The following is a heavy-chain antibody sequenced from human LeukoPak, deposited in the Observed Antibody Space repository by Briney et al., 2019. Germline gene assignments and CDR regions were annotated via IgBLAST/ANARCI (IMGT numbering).Heavy chain of an antibody. D-gene: IGHD6-19*01. CDR3: AKVAVGIAVAGTLDY. J-gene: IGHJ4*02. V-gene: IGHV4-34*01. CDR1: GGSFSGYY. Sequence: SETLSLTCAVYGGSFSGYYWSWIRQPPGKGLEWIGEINHSGSTNYNPSLKSRVTISVDTSKNQFSLKLSSVTAADTAVYYCAKVAVGIAVAGTLDYWGQGTLVTVSS. CDR2: INHSGST.